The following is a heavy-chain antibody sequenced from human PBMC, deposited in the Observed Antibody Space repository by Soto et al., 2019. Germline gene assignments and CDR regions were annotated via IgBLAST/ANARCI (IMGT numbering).Heavy chain of an antibody. CDR3: ARDRYYYGSGSYYISWFDP. CDR1: GYTFTTYG. J-gene: IGHJ5*02. Sequence: ASVKVSCKTSGYTFTTYGVSWVRQAPGQGLEWMGWISAYNGNTNYAQKLQGRVTMTTDTSTSTAYMELRGLRSDDTAVYYCARDRYYYGSGSYYISWFDPWGQGALVTVSS. D-gene: IGHD3-10*01. CDR2: ISAYNGNT. V-gene: IGHV1-18*04.